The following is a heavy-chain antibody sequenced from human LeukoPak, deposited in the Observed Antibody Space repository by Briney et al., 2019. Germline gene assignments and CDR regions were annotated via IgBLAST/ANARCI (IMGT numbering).Heavy chain of an antibody. Sequence: PGGSLRLSCAASGFTFSNYNMNWVRQAPGKGLEWVSYISSSGNTIYYADSVKGRFTISRDNSKNTLYLQMNSLRAEDTAVYYCAKAINKGKKFDYWGQGTLVTVSS. V-gene: IGHV3-48*01. D-gene: IGHD2-21*01. CDR3: AKAINKGKKFDY. J-gene: IGHJ4*02. CDR1: GFTFSNYN. CDR2: ISSSGNTI.